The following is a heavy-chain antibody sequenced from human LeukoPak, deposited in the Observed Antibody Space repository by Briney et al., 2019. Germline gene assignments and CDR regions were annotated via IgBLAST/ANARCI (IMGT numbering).Heavy chain of an antibody. Sequence: SSETLSLTCTVSGGSISTYYWSWIRQHPGKGLEWIGYIYYSGSTCYNPSLKSRVTISVDTSKNQFSLKLSSVTAADTAVYYCAERAAAASFDPWGQGTLVTVSS. J-gene: IGHJ5*02. CDR3: AERAAAASFDP. D-gene: IGHD6-13*01. CDR1: GGSISTYY. V-gene: IGHV4-59*04. CDR2: IYYSGST.